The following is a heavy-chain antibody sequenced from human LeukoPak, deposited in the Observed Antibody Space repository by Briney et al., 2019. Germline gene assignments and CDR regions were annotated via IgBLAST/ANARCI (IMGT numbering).Heavy chain of an antibody. CDR3: VSHLGDSAYYGVAY. Sequence: PGGSLRLSCAASGFTFSSYAMSWVRQAPGKGLEWVSAISGSGGSTYYADSVKGRFTISRDNSKNTLYLQMNSLRAEDTAVYYCVSHLGDSAYYGVAYWGQGTLVAVSS. D-gene: IGHD3-22*01. J-gene: IGHJ4*02. V-gene: IGHV3-23*01. CDR1: GFTFSSYA. CDR2: ISGSGGST.